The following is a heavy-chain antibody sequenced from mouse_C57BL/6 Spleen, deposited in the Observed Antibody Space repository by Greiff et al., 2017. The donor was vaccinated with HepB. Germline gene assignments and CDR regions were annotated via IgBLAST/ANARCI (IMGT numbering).Heavy chain of an antibody. D-gene: IGHD2-1*01. CDR1: GFTFSSYG. J-gene: IGHJ2*01. Sequence: DVMLVESGGDLVKPGGSLKLSCAASGFTFSSYGMSWVRQTPDKRLEWVATISSGGSYTYYPDSVKGRFTISRDNAKNTLYLQMSSLKSEDTAMYYCAREGIYYGNRGYFDYWGQGTTLTVSS. CDR2: ISSGGSYT. CDR3: AREGIYYGNRGYFDY. V-gene: IGHV5-6*02.